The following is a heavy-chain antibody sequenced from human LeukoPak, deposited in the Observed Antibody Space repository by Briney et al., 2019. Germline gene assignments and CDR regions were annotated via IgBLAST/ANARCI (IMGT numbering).Heavy chain of an antibody. V-gene: IGHV1-2*02. Sequence: WASVKVSCKASGYTLTGYYMHWVRQAPGQGLEWMGWINPNSGGTNYAQKFQGRVTMTRDTSISTAYMELRSLISDDTAVYYCARAGAGGSFDIWGQGTMVTVSS. D-gene: IGHD2-15*01. J-gene: IGHJ3*02. CDR2: INPNSGGT. CDR1: GYTLTGYY. CDR3: ARAGAGGSFDI.